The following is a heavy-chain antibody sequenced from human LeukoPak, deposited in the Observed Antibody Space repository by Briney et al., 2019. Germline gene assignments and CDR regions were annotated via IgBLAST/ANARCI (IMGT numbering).Heavy chain of an antibody. CDR3: ARTSGSFAGYFDF. V-gene: IGHV3-66*02. Sequence: GGSLRLSCAASGFTVISNYMYWVRQTPGKGLECISVIYSGGRTYYADSVKGRFTISRDNSKNMLFLQMNSLGTEDTALYYCARTSGSFAGYFDFWGQGTLVTVSS. CDR2: IYSGGRT. J-gene: IGHJ4*02. CDR1: GFTVISNY. D-gene: IGHD1-26*01.